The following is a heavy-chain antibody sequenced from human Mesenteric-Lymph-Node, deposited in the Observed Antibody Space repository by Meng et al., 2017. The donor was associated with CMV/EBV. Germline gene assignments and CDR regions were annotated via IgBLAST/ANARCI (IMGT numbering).Heavy chain of an antibody. CDR3: ARTPERLWFGGFWYFDL. D-gene: IGHD3-10*01. V-gene: IGHV4-34*01. J-gene: IGHJ2*01. CDR1: GGSFSGYY. CDR2: INHSGST. Sequence: YGGSFSGYYWSWIRQPPGKGLEWIGEINHSGSTNYNPSLKSRVTISVDTSKNQFSLKLSSVTAADTAVYYCARTPERLWFGGFWYFDLWGRGTLVTVSS.